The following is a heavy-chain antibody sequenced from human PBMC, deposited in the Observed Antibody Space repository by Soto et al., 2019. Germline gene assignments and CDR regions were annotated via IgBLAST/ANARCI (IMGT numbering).Heavy chain of an antibody. V-gene: IGHV1-2*04. CDR3: ARDPALYSYGLQRAYYYGMDV. Sequence: GASVKVSCKASGYTFTGYYMHWVRQAPGQGLEWMGWINPNSGGTNYAQKFQGWVTMTRDTSISTACMELSRLRSDDTAVYYCARDPALYSYGLQRAYYYGMDVWGQGTTVTVSS. CDR1: GYTFTGYY. J-gene: IGHJ6*02. CDR2: INPNSGGT. D-gene: IGHD5-18*01.